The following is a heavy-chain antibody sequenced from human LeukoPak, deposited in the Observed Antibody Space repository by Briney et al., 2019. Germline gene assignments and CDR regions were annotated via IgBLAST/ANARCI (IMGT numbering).Heavy chain of an antibody. CDR3: ARAWGTAVAPDY. D-gene: IGHD6-19*01. J-gene: IGHJ4*02. V-gene: IGHV1-18*01. CDR2: ISAYNGNT. Sequence: APVKVSCKASGYPFTSYGNSWVRQAPGQGLEWTGWISAYNGNTNYPHKLQGIVTMPTDTYTSTAYMELRSLRSDEAAVYYCARAWGTAVAPDYWGQGTLVTVSS. CDR1: GYPFTSYG.